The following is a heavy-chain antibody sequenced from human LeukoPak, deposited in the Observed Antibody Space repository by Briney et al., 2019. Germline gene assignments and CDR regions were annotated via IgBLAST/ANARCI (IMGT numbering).Heavy chain of an antibody. CDR2: IKSKTDGGTT. CDR3: TSHAAFDP. J-gene: IGHJ5*02. Sequence: GGSLRLSCAASGFTLSSYAMSWARQAPGKGLEWVGRIKSKTDGGTTDYAAPVKGRFTISRDDSKNTVYLQMNSLKIEDTAVYYCTSHAAFDPWGQGTLVTVSS. V-gene: IGHV3-15*01. CDR1: GFTLSSYA.